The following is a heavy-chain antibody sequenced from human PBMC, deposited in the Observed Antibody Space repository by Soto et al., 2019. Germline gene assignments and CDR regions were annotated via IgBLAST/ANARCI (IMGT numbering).Heavy chain of an antibody. V-gene: IGHV3-30-3*01. CDR1: GFTFSSYA. Sequence: QVQLVESGGGVVQPGRSLRLSCAASGFTFSSYAMHWVRQAPGKGLEWVAVISYDGSNKYYADSVKGRFTISRDNSKNTLYLQRNSVRAEDTAVYYCARDGGYCSGGSCSHPVWYYYGMDGWGQGTTVTVAS. CDR3: ARDGGYCSGGSCSHPVWYYYGMDG. J-gene: IGHJ6*02. CDR2: ISYDGSNK. D-gene: IGHD2-15*01.